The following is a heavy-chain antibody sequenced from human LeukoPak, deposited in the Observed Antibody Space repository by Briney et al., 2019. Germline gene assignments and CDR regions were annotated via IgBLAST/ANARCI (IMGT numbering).Heavy chain of an antibody. Sequence: GASVKVSCKASGGTFSSYAISWVRQAPGQGLEWMGRIIPIFGTANYAQKFQGRVTITADKSTSTAYMELSSLRSEDTAVYYCARDLGYCSSTSCYGGDDGDYWGQGTLVTVSS. D-gene: IGHD2-2*01. CDR1: GGTFSSYA. CDR2: IIPIFGTA. CDR3: ARDLGYCSSTSCYGGDDGDY. V-gene: IGHV1-69*06. J-gene: IGHJ4*02.